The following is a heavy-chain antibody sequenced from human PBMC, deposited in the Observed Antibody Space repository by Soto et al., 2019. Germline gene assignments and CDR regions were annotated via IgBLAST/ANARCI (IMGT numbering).Heavy chain of an antibody. J-gene: IGHJ4*02. D-gene: IGHD3-10*01. Sequence: SLRLSCAASGFTFSSYSMNWVRQAPGKGLEWVSSISSSSIYIYYADSVKGRFTISRDNAKNSLYLQMNSLRAEDTAVYYCARARGSVLFYFDYWGQGTLVTVSS. CDR2: ISSSSIYI. CDR1: GFTFSSYS. CDR3: ARARGSVLFYFDY. V-gene: IGHV3-21*01.